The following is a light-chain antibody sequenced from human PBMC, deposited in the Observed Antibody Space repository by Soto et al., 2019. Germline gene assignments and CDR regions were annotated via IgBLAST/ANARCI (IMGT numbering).Light chain of an antibody. CDR2: DAS. J-gene: IGKJ1*01. CDR1: QSVSSSF. Sequence: DIVLTQSQSTLFLSPGERATLSCRAIQSVSSSFLAWYQQKPGQAPRLLIYDASNRATGIPARFSGSGSGTDFTLTISSLEPEDFAVYYCQQRSNWPPTFGQGTKVDI. CDR3: QQRSNWPPT. V-gene: IGKV3D-20*02.